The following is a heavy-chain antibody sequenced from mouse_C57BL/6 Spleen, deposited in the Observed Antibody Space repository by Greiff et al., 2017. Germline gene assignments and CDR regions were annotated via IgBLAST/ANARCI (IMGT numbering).Heavy chain of an antibody. V-gene: IGHV5-6*01. J-gene: IGHJ3*01. D-gene: IGHD2-10*01. CDR3: ARPGSYYGNFAWCAY. CDR1: GFTFSSYG. CDR2: ISSGGSYT. Sequence: EVQLVESGGDLVKPGGSLKLSCAASGFTFSSYGMSWVRQTPGKRLEWVATISSGGSYTYYPDSVKGRFTISRDNAKNTLYLQMSSLKSEDTAMYYCARPGSYYGNFAWCAYWGQGTLVTVSA.